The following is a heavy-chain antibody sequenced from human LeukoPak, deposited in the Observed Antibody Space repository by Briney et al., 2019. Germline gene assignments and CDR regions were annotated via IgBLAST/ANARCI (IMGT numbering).Heavy chain of an antibody. CDR3: ARDIGQWNDY. Sequence: GGSLRLSCAASGFSVSDYYMNWVRQAPGKGLEWVSVIYSGGSTYYADSVKGRFTISRDISKNTLYLQMNSLRAGDTATYYCARDIGQWNDYWGQGTLVTVSS. D-gene: IGHD6-19*01. V-gene: IGHV3-66*01. CDR1: GFSVSDYY. J-gene: IGHJ4*02. CDR2: IYSGGST.